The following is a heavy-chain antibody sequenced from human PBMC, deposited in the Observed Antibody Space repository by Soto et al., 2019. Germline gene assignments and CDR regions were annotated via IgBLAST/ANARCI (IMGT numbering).Heavy chain of an antibody. D-gene: IGHD2-2*01. Sequence: GGSLRLSCAASGFTFSSYWMSWVRQAPGKGLEWVANIKQDGSEKYYVDSVKGRFTISRDNAKNSLYLQMNSLRAEDTAVYYCARGGVVPAATRGYYFDYWGQGTLVTVSS. V-gene: IGHV3-7*01. J-gene: IGHJ4*02. CDR2: IKQDGSEK. CDR3: ARGGVVPAATRGYYFDY. CDR1: GFTFSSYW.